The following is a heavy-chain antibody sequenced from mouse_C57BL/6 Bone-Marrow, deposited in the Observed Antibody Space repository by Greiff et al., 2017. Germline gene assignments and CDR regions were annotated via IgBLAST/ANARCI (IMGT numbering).Heavy chain of an antibody. Sequence: EVQLQQSGPELVKPGASVKISCKASGYTFTDYYMNWVKQSHGKSLEWIGDINPNNGGTSYNQKFKGKATLTVDKSSSTAYMELRSLTSEDSAVYDCARPTVGSHFDYWGQGTTLTVSS. J-gene: IGHJ2*01. V-gene: IGHV1-26*01. CDR1: GYTFTDYY. CDR2: INPNNGGT. D-gene: IGHD1-1*01. CDR3: ARPTVGSHFDY.